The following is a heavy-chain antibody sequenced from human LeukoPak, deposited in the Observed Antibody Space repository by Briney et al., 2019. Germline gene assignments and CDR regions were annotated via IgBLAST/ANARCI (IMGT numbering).Heavy chain of an antibody. V-gene: IGHV1-8*01. CDR2: MDPNSGNT. CDR3: AKSCSSTSCYEGDDY. D-gene: IGHD2-2*01. CDR1: GYTFISHD. J-gene: IGHJ4*02. Sequence: GASVKVSCKTSGYTFISHDINWVRQATGQGLEWMGWMDPNSGNTGYAQRFQSRVTMTRNTSISTAYMELSSLRSEDTAVYYCAKSCSSTSCYEGDDYWGQGTLVTVSS.